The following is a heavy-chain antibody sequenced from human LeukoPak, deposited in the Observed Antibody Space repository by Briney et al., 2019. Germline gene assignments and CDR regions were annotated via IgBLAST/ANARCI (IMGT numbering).Heavy chain of an antibody. J-gene: IGHJ4*02. V-gene: IGHV3-23*01. D-gene: IGHD6-19*01. CDR1: GFTFSSYG. CDR3: AKGGSGWQYYFDY. CDR2: ISGSGDTT. Sequence: GRSLRLSCAASGFTFSSYGMHWVRQAPGTGLEWVSTISGSGDTTNYADSVKGRFTISRDNSKTTLYLQMNSLRAEDTAVYYCAKGGSGWQYYFDYWGQGTLVTVSS.